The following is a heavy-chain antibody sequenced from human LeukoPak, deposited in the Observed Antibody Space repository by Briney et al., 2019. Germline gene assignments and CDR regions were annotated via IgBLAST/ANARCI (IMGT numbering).Heavy chain of an antibody. J-gene: IGHJ4*02. V-gene: IGHV7-4-1*02. CDR1: GYTFTSYA. Sequence: ASVKVSCKASGYTFTSYAMNWVRQAPGQGLEWMGWINTNTGNPTYAQGFTGRFVFSLDTSVSTAYLQISSLKAEDTAVYYCARYPKIKYSSGWFEEDDFDYWGQGTLVTVSS. CDR2: INTNTGNP. D-gene: IGHD6-19*01. CDR3: ARYPKIKYSSGWFEEDDFDY.